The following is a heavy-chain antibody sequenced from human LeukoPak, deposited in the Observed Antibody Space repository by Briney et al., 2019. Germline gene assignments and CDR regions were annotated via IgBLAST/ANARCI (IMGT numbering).Heavy chain of an antibody. CDR1: GGSIRSDH. J-gene: IGHJ5*02. Sequence: PSETLSLTCTVSGGSIRSDHWSWIRQPPGKEPEFIGYVYYSGGTNYNPSLKSRVTISVDTSKTQFSLTLRSVTAADTAVHYCARAHDYGDYKKWFDPWGQGIMVTVSS. D-gene: IGHD4-17*01. V-gene: IGHV4-59*01. CDR2: VYYSGGT. CDR3: ARAHDYGDYKKWFDP.